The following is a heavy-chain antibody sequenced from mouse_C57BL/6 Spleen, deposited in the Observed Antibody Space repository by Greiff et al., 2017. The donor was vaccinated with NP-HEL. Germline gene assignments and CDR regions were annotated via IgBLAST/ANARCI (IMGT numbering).Heavy chain of an antibody. CDR1: GYTFTSYW. V-gene: IGHV1-50*01. J-gene: IGHJ2*01. CDR3: ARLMDYFDY. CDR2: IDPSDSYT. Sequence: QVQLQQPGAELVKPGASVKLSCKASGYTFTSYWMQWVKQRPGQGLEWIGEIDPSDSYTNYNQKFKGKATLTVDTSSSTAYMQLSSLTSEDSAVYYCARLMDYFDYWGQGTT.